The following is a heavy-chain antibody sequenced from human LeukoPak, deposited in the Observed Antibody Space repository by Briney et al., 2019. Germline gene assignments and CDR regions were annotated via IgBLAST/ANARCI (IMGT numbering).Heavy chain of an antibody. CDR1: GGSISSSSYY. V-gene: IGHV4-39*01. D-gene: IGHD2-2*01. CDR3: ASLRLSSGDIVVVPAATNDNYFDY. Sequence: SETLSLTCTVSGGSISSSSYYWGWIRQPPGKGLEWIGSIYYSGSTYYNPSLKSRVTISVDTSKNQFSLKLSSVTAADTAVYYCASLRLSSGDIVVVPAATNDNYFDYWGQGTLVTVSS. J-gene: IGHJ4*02. CDR2: IYYSGST.